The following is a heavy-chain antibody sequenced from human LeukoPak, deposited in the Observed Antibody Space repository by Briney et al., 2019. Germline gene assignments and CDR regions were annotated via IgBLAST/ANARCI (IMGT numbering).Heavy chain of an antibody. CDR3: ARHGSSYSFDY. J-gene: IGHJ4*02. CDR2: IDYSGNT. D-gene: IGHD6-13*01. V-gene: IGHV4-59*08. Sequence: SETLSLSCTVSGVSIGSYYWSWIRQPPGKGLEWIGYIDYSGNTNPHASLKSRVTISIDTSKNQFSLKLSSLTAADTAVYYCARHGSSYSFDYWGQGTLGTVSS. CDR1: GVSIGSYY.